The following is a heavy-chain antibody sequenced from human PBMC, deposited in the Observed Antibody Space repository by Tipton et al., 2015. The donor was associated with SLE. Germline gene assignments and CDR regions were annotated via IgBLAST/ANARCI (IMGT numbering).Heavy chain of an antibody. V-gene: IGHV1-18*01. J-gene: IGHJ6*03. CDR1: GYTLTSYG. CDR2: ISAYNGNT. CDR3: ARLVVVDYYYYYMDV. D-gene: IGHD2-2*01. Sequence: QLVQSGGDVKKPGASVTVSCKASGYTLTSYGITWVRQAPEQGLEWMGWISAYNGNTKYAQKLQGRVTMTTDTSTSTVYMDLRSLKSDDTAVYYCARLVVVDYYYYYMDVWGTGTTVTVSS.